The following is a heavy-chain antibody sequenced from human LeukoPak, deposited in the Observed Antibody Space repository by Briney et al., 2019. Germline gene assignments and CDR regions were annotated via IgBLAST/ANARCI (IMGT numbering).Heavy chain of an antibody. D-gene: IGHD3-22*01. V-gene: IGHV3-33*08. Sequence: GGSLRLSCAASGFTFSSFWMHWVRQAPGKGLEWVAFIWYDGSNKYYADSVKGRFTFSRDNSKNTVYLQMNSLRAEDTAVYYCGRDERGYYNSSGFYGAIDFWGQGALVTVSS. CDR3: GRDERGYYNSSGFYGAIDF. J-gene: IGHJ4*02. CDR1: GFTFSSFW. CDR2: IWYDGSNK.